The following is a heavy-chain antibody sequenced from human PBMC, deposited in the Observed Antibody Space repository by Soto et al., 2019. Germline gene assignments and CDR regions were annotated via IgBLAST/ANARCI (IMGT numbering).Heavy chain of an antibody. Sequence: QVQLVQSGAEVKKPGASVKVSCKASGYTFTSYYMHWVRQAPGQGLEWMGIINPSGGSTSYAQKCQGRVXXTXDXXTSTVYMELSSLRSEDTAVYYCARTPHDYGGTSEYWGQGTLVTVSS. CDR3: ARTPHDYGGTSEY. V-gene: IGHV1-46*01. CDR2: INPSGGST. D-gene: IGHD4-17*01. CDR1: GYTFTSYY. J-gene: IGHJ4*02.